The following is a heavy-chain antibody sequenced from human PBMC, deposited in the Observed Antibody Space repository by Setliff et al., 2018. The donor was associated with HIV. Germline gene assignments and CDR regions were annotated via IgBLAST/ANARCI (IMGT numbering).Heavy chain of an antibody. CDR3: ARDRGVRGANDAFNI. CDR1: GYTFTSYA. V-gene: IGHV7-4-1*02. CDR2: INTYTANP. J-gene: IGHJ3*02. Sequence: GASVKVSCKAFGYTFTSYALNWVRQAPGQGLEWMGWINTYTANPMYAQGFTGRFVFSLDTSVRTAHLQISSLKAEDTALYYCARDRGVRGANDAFNIWGLGTMVTVSS. D-gene: IGHD3-10*01.